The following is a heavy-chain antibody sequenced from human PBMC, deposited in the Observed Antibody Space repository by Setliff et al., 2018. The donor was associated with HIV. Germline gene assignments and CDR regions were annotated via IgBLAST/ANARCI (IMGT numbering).Heavy chain of an antibody. CDR1: GGSISTSNYY. CDR3: ARQGNIVVVTSFDY. V-gene: IGHV4-39*07. J-gene: IGHJ4*02. CDR2: VDYTGST. D-gene: IGHD2-21*02. Sequence: SETLSLTCAVSGGSISTSNYYWGWVRQPPGKGLEWVGNVDYTGSTYYTPSLKSRVPISVDTSKTQFSLRLNSVTAADTAVYYCARQGNIVVVTSFDYWGQGTLVTVSS.